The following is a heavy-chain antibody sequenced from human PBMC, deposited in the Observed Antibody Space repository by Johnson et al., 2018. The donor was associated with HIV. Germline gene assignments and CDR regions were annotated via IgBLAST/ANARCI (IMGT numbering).Heavy chain of an antibody. Sequence: QVQLVESGGGVVQPGRSLRLSCAASGFTFSSYAMHWVRQAPGKGLEWVAVISYDGSNKYYPGSVKGRFTVSREDAKNSLYLQMNSLRAGDTALYYCARAVCRGGRCYSHDAFDIWGQGTMVTVSS. CDR2: ISYDGSNK. CDR1: GFTFSSYA. D-gene: IGHD2-15*01. CDR3: ARAVCRGGRCYSHDAFDI. J-gene: IGHJ3*02. V-gene: IGHV3-30*14.